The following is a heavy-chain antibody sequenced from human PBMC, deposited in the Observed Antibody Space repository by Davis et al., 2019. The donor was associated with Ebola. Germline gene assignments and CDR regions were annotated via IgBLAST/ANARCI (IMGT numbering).Heavy chain of an antibody. CDR3: ARGGGSSPFDD. CDR2: IFHSGST. CDR1: GGPISPYY. D-gene: IGHD6-6*01. J-gene: IGHJ4*02. Sequence: SETLSLTCTVSGGPISPYYWNWIRQPPGKGLEWIAHIFHSGSTDYNPSLKSRVTISLDRTKNQFSLKLRSVTAADTAVYYCARGGGSSPFDDWGPGTLVTVSS. V-gene: IGHV4-59*12.